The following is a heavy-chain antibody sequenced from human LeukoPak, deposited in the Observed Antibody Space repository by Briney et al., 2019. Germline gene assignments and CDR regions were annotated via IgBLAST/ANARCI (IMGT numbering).Heavy chain of an antibody. J-gene: IGHJ3*02. V-gene: IGHV1-69*13. Sequence: SVKVSCKASGGTFSSYAISWVRQAPGQGLEWMGGIIPIFGTANYAQKFQGRVTITADESTSTAYMELSSLRSEDTAVYYCARPNGAGELFSDAFDIWGQGTMVTVSS. CDR3: ARPNGAGELFSDAFDI. D-gene: IGHD3-10*01. CDR1: GGTFSSYA. CDR2: IIPIFGTA.